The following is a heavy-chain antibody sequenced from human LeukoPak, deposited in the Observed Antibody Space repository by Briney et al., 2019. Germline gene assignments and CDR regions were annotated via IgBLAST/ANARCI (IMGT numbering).Heavy chain of an antibody. CDR2: ISGSGGST. Sequence: PGGSLRLSYAASGFTFSSYAMSWVRQAPGKGLEWVSAISGSGGSTYYADSVKGRFTISRDNSKNTLYLQMNSLRAEDTAVYYCAKSGAHSSWYRGMDYWGQGTLVTVSS. V-gene: IGHV3-23*01. D-gene: IGHD6-13*01. CDR3: AKSGAHSSWYRGMDY. J-gene: IGHJ4*02. CDR1: GFTFSSYA.